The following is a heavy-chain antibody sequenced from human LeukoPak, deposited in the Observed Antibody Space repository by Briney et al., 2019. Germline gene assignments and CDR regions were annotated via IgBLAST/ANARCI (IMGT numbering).Heavy chain of an antibody. CDR2: TNPNTGDT. CDR3: ARALPVDAAMARFYYYYGLDV. CDR1: GYAFSTYY. V-gene: IGHV1-2*02. D-gene: IGHD5-18*01. J-gene: IGHJ6*02. Sequence: ASVKVSCKTSGYAFSTYYIHWVRQAPGQGLEWMGWTNPNTGDTKYAQTFQGRVTMTRDTSINTAHMDLSGLRSDDTAVYYCARALPVDAAMARFYYYYGLDVWGQGTTVTVSS.